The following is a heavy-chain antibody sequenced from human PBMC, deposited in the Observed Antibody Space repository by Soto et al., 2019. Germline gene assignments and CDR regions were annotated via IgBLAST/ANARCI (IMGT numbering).Heavy chain of an antibody. Sequence: SETLSLTCAVYGGSFSGYYWSWIRQPPGKGLEWIGEINHSGSTNYNPSLKSRVTISVDTSKNQFSLKLSSVTAADTAVYYCARGRWNYDFDYWGQGTLVTV. V-gene: IGHV4-34*01. D-gene: IGHD1-7*01. CDR3: ARGRWNYDFDY. CDR1: GGSFSGYY. CDR2: INHSGST. J-gene: IGHJ4*02.